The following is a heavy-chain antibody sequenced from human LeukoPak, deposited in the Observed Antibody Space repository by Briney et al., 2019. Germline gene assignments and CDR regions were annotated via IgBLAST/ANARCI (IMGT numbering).Heavy chain of an antibody. D-gene: IGHD6-6*01. J-gene: IGHJ5*02. Sequence: TSETLSLTCSVSGGSIRGYYWSWVRQSPGKGLEWIGDINQNAGTDYNPSLRGRVTMSIDSSKNQISLNVTAATAADTAIYYCARGRTRLSWLDPWGQGTLVTVSS. CDR2: INQNAGT. CDR3: ARGRTRLSWLDP. CDR1: GGSIRGYY. V-gene: IGHV4-34*01.